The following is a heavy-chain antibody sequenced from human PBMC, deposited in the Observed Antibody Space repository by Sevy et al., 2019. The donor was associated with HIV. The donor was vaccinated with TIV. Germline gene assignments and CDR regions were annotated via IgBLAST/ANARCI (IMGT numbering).Heavy chain of an antibody. Sequence: SETLSLTCTVSGGSISSGDCYWSWIRQPPGKGLEWIGYIYYSGSTYYNPSLKSRVTISVDTSKNQFSLKLSSVTAADTAVYYCARELYSNYRYYYYGMDVWGQGTTVTVSS. V-gene: IGHV4-30-4*01. CDR3: ARELYSNYRYYYYGMDV. CDR2: IYYSGST. CDR1: GGSISSGDCY. D-gene: IGHD4-4*01. J-gene: IGHJ6*02.